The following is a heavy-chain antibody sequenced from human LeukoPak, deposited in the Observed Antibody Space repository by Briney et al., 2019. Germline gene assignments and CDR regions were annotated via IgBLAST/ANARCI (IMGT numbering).Heavy chain of an antibody. D-gene: IGHD2-21*01. Sequence: GGSLRPSCTASGFTFSNYAMNWVRQAPGKGLEWVSTISGTTYYADSVKGRFAISRDDSKSTLFLQMDNLRAEDTAVYYCAKILNSMYFDLWGRGALVTVSS. CDR2: ISGTT. V-gene: IGHV3-23*01. J-gene: IGHJ2*01. CDR1: GFTFSNYA. CDR3: AKILNSMYFDL.